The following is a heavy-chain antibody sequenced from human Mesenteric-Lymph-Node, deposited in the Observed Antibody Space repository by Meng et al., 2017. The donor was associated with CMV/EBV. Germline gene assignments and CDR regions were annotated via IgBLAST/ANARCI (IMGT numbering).Heavy chain of an antibody. CDR1: GGTLSSYA. CDR2: IIPIFGTA. J-gene: IGHJ4*02. D-gene: IGHD3-10*01. CDR3: ARGHYYGSGSWYY. V-gene: IGHV1-69*01. Sequence: GGTLSSYAMSWVRQATGQGLEWMGGIIPIFGTANYAQKFQGRVTITADESTSTAYMELSSLRSEDTAVYYCARGHYYGSGSWYYWGQGTLVTVSS.